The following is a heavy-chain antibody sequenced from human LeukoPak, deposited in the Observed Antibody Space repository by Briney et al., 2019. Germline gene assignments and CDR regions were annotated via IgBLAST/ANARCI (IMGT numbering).Heavy chain of an antibody. V-gene: IGHV3-21*01. CDR3: ARVGNYYDSSGYYYSLRSKQH. CDR1: GFTFSSYS. J-gene: IGHJ1*01. D-gene: IGHD3-22*01. CDR2: ISSSSSYI. Sequence: GGSLRLSCAASGFTFSSYSMNWVRQAPGKGLEWVSSISSSSSYIYYADSVKGRFTISRDNAKNSLYLQMNSLRAEDTAVYYCARVGNYYDSSGYYYSLRSKQHWGQGTLVTVSS.